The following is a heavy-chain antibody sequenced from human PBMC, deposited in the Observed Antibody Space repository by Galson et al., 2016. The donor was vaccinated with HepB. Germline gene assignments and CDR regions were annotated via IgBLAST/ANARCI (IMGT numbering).Heavy chain of an antibody. CDR2: IYRDGDT. Sequence: SLRLSCAASGFTVSDNYMSWVRQAPGKGLEWVSVIYRDGDTKYSAAVKGRFTISRDISKNTLLLQLNSLRAEDTAVYYCAKDKRGHSSAWYWYFDYWGPGTLVSVSS. D-gene: IGHD6-13*01. CDR1: GFTVSDNY. V-gene: IGHV3-53*01. J-gene: IGHJ4*02. CDR3: AKDKRGHSSAWYWYFDY.